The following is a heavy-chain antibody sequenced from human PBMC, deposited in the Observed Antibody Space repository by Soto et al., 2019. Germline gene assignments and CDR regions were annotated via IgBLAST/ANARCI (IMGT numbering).Heavy chain of an antibody. CDR2: ISSSGETI. CDR1: GFNFNNYE. V-gene: IGHV3-48*03. J-gene: IGHJ4*02. CDR3: AKGDINYYDSSGHDY. Sequence: EVQLVESGGDLVQPGGSLRLSCAASGFNFNNYEMNWVRQAPGKGLEWVSYISSSGETIFYADSVKGRFTISRDNDKNSVNLQLDSLRVEDTAVYYCAKGDINYYDSSGHDYWGQGTLVTVSS. D-gene: IGHD3-22*01.